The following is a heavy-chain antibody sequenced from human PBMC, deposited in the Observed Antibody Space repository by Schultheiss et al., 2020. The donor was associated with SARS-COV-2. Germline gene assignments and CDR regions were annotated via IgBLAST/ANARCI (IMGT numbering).Heavy chain of an antibody. CDR1: GGSFSGYY. J-gene: IGHJ4*02. CDR2: MHQSGST. V-gene: IGHV4-34*01. D-gene: IGHD6-6*01. Sequence: SQTLSLTCAVYGGSFSGYYWSWIRQPPGKGLEWIGEMHQSGSTNYNPSLKSRVTISVDTSKNQFSLKLSSVTAADTAVYYCARILVEYSSSSFDYWGQGTLVTVSS. CDR3: ARILVEYSSSSFDY.